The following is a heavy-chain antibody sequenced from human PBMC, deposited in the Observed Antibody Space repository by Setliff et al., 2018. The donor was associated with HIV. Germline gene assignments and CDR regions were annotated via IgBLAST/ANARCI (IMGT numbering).Heavy chain of an antibody. D-gene: IGHD6-13*01. CDR2: INHSGNT. V-gene: IGHV4-34*01. CDR3: ARGRGSSSSWPIDY. J-gene: IGHJ4*02. CDR1: GGSIRSYY. Sequence: SETLSLTCTVSGGSIRSYYWSWIRQPPGKGLEWIGEINHSGNTNYKESLKSRVTISIDTSKNQFSLKLSSVTAADTAVYFCARGRGSSSSWPIDYWGQGTLVTVSS.